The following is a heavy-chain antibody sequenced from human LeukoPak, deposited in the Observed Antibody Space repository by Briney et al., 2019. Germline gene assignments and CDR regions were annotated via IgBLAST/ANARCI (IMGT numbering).Heavy chain of an antibody. CDR3: ATGADRDAFDI. Sequence: ASVKVSCKVSGYTLTELPMHWVRPAPGKGLEWMGGFDPEDGETIYAQKFQGRVTMTEDTSTDTAYMELSSLRSEDTAMFYCATGADRDAFDIWGQGTMVTVSS. CDR2: FDPEDGET. J-gene: IGHJ3*02. D-gene: IGHD1-14*01. CDR1: GYTLTELP. V-gene: IGHV1-24*01.